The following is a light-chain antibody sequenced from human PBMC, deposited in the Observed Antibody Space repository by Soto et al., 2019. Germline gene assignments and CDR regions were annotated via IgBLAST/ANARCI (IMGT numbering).Light chain of an antibody. CDR1: SSDVGGYNY. J-gene: IGLJ1*01. CDR2: EVS. Sequence: QSVLTQPASVSGSPGQSITISCTGTSSDVGGYNYVSWYQQHPGKAPKPMIYEVSNRPSGVSNRFSGSKSGNTASLTISGLQADDEADYYCSSYTRRSTLDYVFESGTKVTVL. CDR3: SSYTRRSTLDYV. V-gene: IGLV2-14*01.